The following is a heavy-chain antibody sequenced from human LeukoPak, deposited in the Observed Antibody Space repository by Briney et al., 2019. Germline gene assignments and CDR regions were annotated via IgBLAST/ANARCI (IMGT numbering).Heavy chain of an antibody. CDR2: IYSGGSI. J-gene: IGHJ4*02. CDR3: ASRHCSGGGCYFAGADPFDY. CDR1: GFTVSSTY. D-gene: IGHD2-15*01. Sequence: PGGSLRLSCAASGFTVSSTYMSWVRQAPGKGLEWVSVIYSGGSIYYIDSVKGRFTISRDTSKNTLYLQMNSLRAEDTAVYFCASRHCSGGGCYFAGADPFDYWGQGTLVTVSS. V-gene: IGHV3-53*01.